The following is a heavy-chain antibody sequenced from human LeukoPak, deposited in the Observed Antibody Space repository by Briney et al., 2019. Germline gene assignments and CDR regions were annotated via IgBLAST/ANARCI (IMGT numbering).Heavy chain of an antibody. Sequence: ASVKVSCKASGYTFTRYGISWVRQAPGQGLEWMGWISAYNGNTNHAQKLQGRVTMTTDRSTSTAYMELRSLRSDDTAVYYCARKAVGDYGDYAFDIWGQGTMVTVSS. CDR2: ISAYNGNT. D-gene: IGHD4-17*01. V-gene: IGHV1-18*01. CDR1: GYTFTRYG. J-gene: IGHJ3*02. CDR3: ARKAVGDYGDYAFDI.